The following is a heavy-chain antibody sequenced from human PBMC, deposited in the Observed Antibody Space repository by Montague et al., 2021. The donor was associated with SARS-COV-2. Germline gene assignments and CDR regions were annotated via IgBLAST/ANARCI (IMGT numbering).Heavy chain of an antibody. J-gene: IGHJ4*02. CDR2: ISYDGSNK. CDR3: AAPMVKDY. CDR1: GFTFGSYA. Sequence: SLRLSCEASGFTFGSYAMHWVRQAPGKELEWAAVISYDGSNKYYADSVKGRFTISRDNSKNTLYLQMNSLRAEDTAVYYCAAPMVKDYWGQGTLVTVSS. V-gene: IGHV3-30-3*01. D-gene: IGHD5-18*01.